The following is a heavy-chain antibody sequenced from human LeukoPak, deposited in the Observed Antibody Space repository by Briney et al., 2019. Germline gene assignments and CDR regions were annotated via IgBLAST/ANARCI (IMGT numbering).Heavy chain of an antibody. CDR3: ARVGPTYYDRPPWVWAFDI. V-gene: IGHV3-11*01. CDR2: ISSSGSTI. CDR1: GFTFSDYY. Sequence: PGGSLRLSCAASGFTFSDYYMSWIRQAPGKGLEWVSYISSSGSTIYYADSVKGRFTISRDNAKNSLYLQMNSLRAEDTAVYYCARVGPTYYDRPPWVWAFDIWGQGTMVTVSS. J-gene: IGHJ3*02. D-gene: IGHD3-22*01.